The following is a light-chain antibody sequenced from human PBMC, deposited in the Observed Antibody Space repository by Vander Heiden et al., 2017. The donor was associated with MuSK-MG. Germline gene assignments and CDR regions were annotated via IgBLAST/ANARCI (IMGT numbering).Light chain of an antibody. J-gene: IGKJ1*01. Sequence: DIQVTQSPSTLSASVGDRVTITCRASQSIGTWLAWDQQKQGKAPNLLISDASILESGVQSRFSGSGSGTDFTLTISSLQTDDFATYYFQQYNNYQFGQGTKVEIK. CDR3: QQYNNYQ. CDR2: DAS. CDR1: QSIGTW. V-gene: IGKV1-5*01.